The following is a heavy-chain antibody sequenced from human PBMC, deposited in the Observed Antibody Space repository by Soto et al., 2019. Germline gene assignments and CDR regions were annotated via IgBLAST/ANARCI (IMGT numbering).Heavy chain of an antibody. CDR3: ARAPGYCSGGNCYRNGDWFDP. CDR1: GGSVSSGGYY. CDR2: IYYSGST. V-gene: IGHV4-31*03. D-gene: IGHD2-15*01. Sequence: SETLSLTCTVSGGSVSSGGYYWSWIRQYPVKGLEWIGYIYYSGSTYYNPSLKSRVTISVDTSENQFSLKLSSVTAADTAVYYCARAPGYCSGGNCYRNGDWFDPWGQGTLVTVSS. J-gene: IGHJ5*02.